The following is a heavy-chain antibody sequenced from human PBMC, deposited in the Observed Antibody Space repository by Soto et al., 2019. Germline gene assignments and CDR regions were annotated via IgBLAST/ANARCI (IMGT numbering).Heavy chain of an antibody. CDR1: GGSFSGYY. CDR2: INHSGST. Sequence: PSETLSLTCAVYGGSFSGYYWSWIRQPPGKGLEWIGEINHSGSTNYNPSLKSRVTISVDTSKNQFSLKLSSVTAADTAVYYCAATRSIPYRRFDYWGQGTLVTVSS. D-gene: IGHD6-6*01. J-gene: IGHJ4*02. CDR3: AATRSIPYRRFDY. V-gene: IGHV4-34*01.